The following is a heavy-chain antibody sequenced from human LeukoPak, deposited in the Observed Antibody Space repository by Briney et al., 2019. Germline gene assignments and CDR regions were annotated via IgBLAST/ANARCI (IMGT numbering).Heavy chain of an antibody. CDR1: GGAISSDNHY. V-gene: IGHV4-61*02. CDR3: ARRPGAGSRDCWFDP. CDR2: ISTSGDT. J-gene: IGHJ5*02. D-gene: IGHD2-21*01. Sequence: TLSLTCTVSGGAISSDNHYWGWIRPPAGKGLEWVGRISTSGDTHYNPSLKSRVTISVDTSNNQFSLKLSSVTPADTAVHDCARRPGAGSRDCWFDPWGQGTLVTVSS.